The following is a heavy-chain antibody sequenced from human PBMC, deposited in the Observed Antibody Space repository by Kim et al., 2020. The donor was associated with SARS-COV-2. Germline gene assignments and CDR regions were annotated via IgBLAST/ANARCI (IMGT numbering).Heavy chain of an antibody. CDR1: GYSFTSYW. D-gene: IGHD3-22*01. V-gene: IGHV5-51*01. CDR2: IYPGDSDT. CDR3: ARTSDSSGYYEGPIDY. J-gene: IGHJ4*02. Sequence: GESLKISCKGSGYSFTSYWIGWVRQMPGKGLEWMGIIYPGDSDTRYSPSFQGQVTISADKSISTAYLQWSSLKASDTAMYYCARTSDSSGYYEGPIDYWGQGTLVTVSS.